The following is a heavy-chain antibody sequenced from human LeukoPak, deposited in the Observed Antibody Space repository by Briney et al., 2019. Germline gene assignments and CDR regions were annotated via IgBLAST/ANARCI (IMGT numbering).Heavy chain of an antibody. D-gene: IGHD3-10*01. J-gene: IGHJ5*02. V-gene: IGHV4-4*02. Sequence: PSETLSLTCAVSGGSISSSNWWSWVRQPPGKGLEWIGEIYHSGSTNYNPSPKSRVTISVDKSKNQFSLKVSSVTAADTAVYYCARANYGSGSYTIWFDPWGQGTLVTVSS. CDR1: GGSISSSNW. CDR2: IYHSGST. CDR3: ARANYGSGSYTIWFDP.